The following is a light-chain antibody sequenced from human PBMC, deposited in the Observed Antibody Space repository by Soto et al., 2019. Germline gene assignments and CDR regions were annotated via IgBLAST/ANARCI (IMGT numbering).Light chain of an antibody. CDR1: SSDVGGYNL. Sequence: QSALTQPASVSGSPGQSITISCTGTSSDVGGYNLVSWYQQYPDKAPKLMIFDVNTRPSGVSNRFSGSKSGNTASLTISGLQAEDEADYYCSSYKSSSTLHHVFGNGTKLTVL. CDR3: SSYKSSSTLHHV. V-gene: IGLV2-14*01. J-gene: IGLJ1*01. CDR2: DVN.